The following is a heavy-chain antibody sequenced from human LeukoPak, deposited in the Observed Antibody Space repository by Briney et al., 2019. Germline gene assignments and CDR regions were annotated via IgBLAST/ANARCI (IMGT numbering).Heavy chain of an antibody. D-gene: IGHD5-24*01. V-gene: IGHV4-34*01. J-gene: IGHJ4*02. CDR2: IHPYGTF. Sequence: SETLSLTCAVSGGSCSDYYCSWIRQPPGQGLEWIGEIHPYGTFYYNSSLKSRLTISIDTSKSQFSLRLTSVTAADTAFYYCARGRDRSKAGDHWGQGTLVTVSS. CDR1: GGSCSDYY. CDR3: ARGRDRSKAGDH.